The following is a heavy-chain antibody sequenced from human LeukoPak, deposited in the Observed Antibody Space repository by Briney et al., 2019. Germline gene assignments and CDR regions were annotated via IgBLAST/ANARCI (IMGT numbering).Heavy chain of an antibody. J-gene: IGHJ4*02. D-gene: IGHD6-19*01. CDR3: ARSLSGIAVAGNPYYFDY. CDR1: GYTFTSNY. Sequence: GASVKVSCKAFGYTFTSNYMHWVRQAPGQGLEWMGVISPSGGSTSYAQKFQGRVTLTRDTSISTAYMELSRLRSDDTAVYYCARSLSGIAVAGNPYYFDYWGQGTLVTVSS. V-gene: IGHV1-46*01. CDR2: ISPSGGST.